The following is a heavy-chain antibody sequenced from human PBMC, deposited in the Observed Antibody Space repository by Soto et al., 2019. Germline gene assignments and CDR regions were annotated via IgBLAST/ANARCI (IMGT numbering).Heavy chain of an antibody. D-gene: IGHD3-22*01. CDR3: ARDGTLYDSSAYYYLY. V-gene: IGHV1-69*13. CDR1: GGTFSRYT. CDR2: ITPMFGTP. Sequence: SVNVSCKASGGTFSRYTITWVRQAPGQGLEWMGGITPMFGTPNYAQKFQGRVTITADESTSTAYMELSSLRSEDTAMYYCARDGTLYDSSAYYYLYWGQGTLVTVSS. J-gene: IGHJ4*02.